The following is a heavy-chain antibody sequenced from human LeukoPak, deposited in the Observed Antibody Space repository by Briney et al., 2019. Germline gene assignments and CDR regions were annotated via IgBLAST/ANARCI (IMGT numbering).Heavy chain of an antibody. J-gene: IGHJ5*02. D-gene: IGHD4-17*01. V-gene: IGHV1-69*13. CDR2: IIPIFGTA. CDR3: ARDYGDQYNWFDP. CDR1: GGTFSSYA. Sequence: ASVKVSCEASGGTFSSYAISWVRQAPGQGLEWMGGIIPIFGTANYAQKFQGRVTITADESTSTAYMELSSLRSEDTAVYYCARDYGDQYNWFDPWGQGTLVTVSS.